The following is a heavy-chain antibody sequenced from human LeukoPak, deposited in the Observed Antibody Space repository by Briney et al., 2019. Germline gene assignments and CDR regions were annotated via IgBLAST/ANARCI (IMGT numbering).Heavy chain of an antibody. Sequence: PSETLSLTCTVSGDSISTSSTSYWGWLRQPPGKGLEWIGNIYFTGTPSYNPSLKSRVTIALDTSKNQFSLKLSSVTAADTAVYYCARQTPRIGYYDSRKWSRGFASDIWGQGTMVTVSS. CDR3: ARQTPRIGYYDSRKWSRGFASDI. CDR1: GDSISTSSTSY. J-gene: IGHJ3*02. D-gene: IGHD3-22*01. CDR2: IYFTGTP. V-gene: IGHV4-39*01.